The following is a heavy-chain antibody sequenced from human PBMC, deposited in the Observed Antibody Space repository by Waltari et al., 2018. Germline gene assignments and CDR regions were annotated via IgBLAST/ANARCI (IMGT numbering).Heavy chain of an antibody. J-gene: IGHJ4*02. CDR2: RLPSVSEA. Sequence: QVHLVQSGAEVKKPGSSVKVSCRASGGPLSDYAITWVRQAPGQGLEWMGGRLPSVSEANYAQKFQGRVTITTDASTNTAYLELTSLRSEDTAVYFCARGVGDKNFFHYWGQGTLVTVSS. CDR1: GGPLSDYA. CDR3: ARGVGDKNFFHY. D-gene: IGHD3-10*01. V-gene: IGHV1-69*05.